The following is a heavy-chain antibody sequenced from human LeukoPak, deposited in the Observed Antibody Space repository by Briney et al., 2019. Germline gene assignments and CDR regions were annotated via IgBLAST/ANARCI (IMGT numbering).Heavy chain of an antibody. Sequence: GGSLRLSCAASGFTFSSYAMSWVRQAPGKGLEWVSAISGSGGSTYYADSVKGRFTISRDNSKNTLYLQMNSLRAEDTAVYYCAKGGSVVVAAPGSYYFDYWGQGTLVTVSS. J-gene: IGHJ4*02. CDR3: AKGGSVVVAAPGSYYFDY. D-gene: IGHD2-15*01. CDR2: ISGSGGST. CDR1: GFTFSSYA. V-gene: IGHV3-23*01.